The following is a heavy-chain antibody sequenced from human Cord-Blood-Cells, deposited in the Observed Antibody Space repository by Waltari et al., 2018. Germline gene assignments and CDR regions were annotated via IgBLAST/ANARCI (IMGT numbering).Heavy chain of an antibody. CDR1: GFTFSSYW. V-gene: IGHV3-7*01. D-gene: IGHD5-12*01. Sequence: EVQLVESGGGLVQPGGSLRLSCTASGFTFSSYWMSWVRQAPGKGLEWVANIKQDGSEKYYVHSVKGRFTSSRDNAKNSLYLQMNSLRAEDTAVYYCARVLGYSGYDDAFDIWGQGTMVTVSS. CDR2: IKQDGSEK. CDR3: ARVLGYSGYDDAFDI. J-gene: IGHJ3*02.